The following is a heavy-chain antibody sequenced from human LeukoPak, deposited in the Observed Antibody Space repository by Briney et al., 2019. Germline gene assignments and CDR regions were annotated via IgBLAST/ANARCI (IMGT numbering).Heavy chain of an antibody. Sequence: GGSLRLSCAASGFLMSGYAMSWVRQAPGKGLEWVSSISYSGDGTKYADSVKGRCTISREDSKNTLYLQMNSLRAEDTAVYYCAKGDTPDNSYNYFAPWGQGTLVTVSS. V-gene: IGHV3-23*01. CDR2: ISYSGDGT. J-gene: IGHJ5*02. D-gene: IGHD1-1*01. CDR1: GFLMSGYA. CDR3: AKGDTPDNSYNYFAP.